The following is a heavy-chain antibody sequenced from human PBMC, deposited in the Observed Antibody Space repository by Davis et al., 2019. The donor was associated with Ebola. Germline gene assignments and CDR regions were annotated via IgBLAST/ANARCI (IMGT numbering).Heavy chain of an antibody. CDR3: ARDMPFAPDITPPGVDI. D-gene: IGHD3-3*01. CDR1: GFTFSNAW. J-gene: IGHJ3*02. Sequence: GESLKISCAASGFTFSNAWMSWVRQAPGKGLEWVANIKQDGSEKYYVDSVKGRFTISRDNAKNSLYLQMNSLRAEDTAVYYCARDMPFAPDITPPGVDIWGQGTMVTVSS. V-gene: IGHV3-7*01. CDR2: IKQDGSEK.